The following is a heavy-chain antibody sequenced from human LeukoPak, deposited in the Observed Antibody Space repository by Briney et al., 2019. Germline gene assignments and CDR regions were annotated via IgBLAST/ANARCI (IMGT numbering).Heavy chain of an antibody. V-gene: IGHV1-69*01. CDR3: ARGTRENSSGYYYRPIYYYYYMDV. CDR2: IIPIFGTA. CDR1: GGTFSSYA. D-gene: IGHD3-22*01. J-gene: IGHJ6*03. Sequence: ASVKVSCKASGGTFSSYAISWVRQAPGQGLEWMGGIIPIFGTANYAQKFQGRVTITADESTSTAYMELSSLRSEDTAVYYCARGTRENSSGYYYRPIYYYYYMDVWGKGTTVTISS.